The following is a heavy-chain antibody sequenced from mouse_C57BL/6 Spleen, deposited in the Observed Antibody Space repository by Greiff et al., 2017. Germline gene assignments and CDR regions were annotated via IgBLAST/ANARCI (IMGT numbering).Heavy chain of an antibody. Sequence: VQLKESGPELVKPGASVKISCKASGYSFTGYYMNWVKQSPEKSLEWIGEINPSTGGTTYNQKFKAKATLTVDKSSSTAYMQLKSLTSEDSAVYYCARSEGFDYWGQGTTLTVSS. CDR3: ARSEGFDY. J-gene: IGHJ2*01. CDR1: GYSFTGYY. CDR2: INPSTGGT. V-gene: IGHV1-42*01.